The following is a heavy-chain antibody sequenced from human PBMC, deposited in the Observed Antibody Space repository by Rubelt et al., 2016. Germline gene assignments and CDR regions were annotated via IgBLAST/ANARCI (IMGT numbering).Heavy chain of an antibody. Sequence: QLQLQESGPGLVKPSETLSLTCSVSGGSITSSSYYWGWIRQPPGKGLEWIGTIYYSGSTYYNPSLRSRVPISVDTSRNQVSRKTTPLTAAETAVYYWARLKKLVGTPGEIDCWGRGTLVTVSS. CDR1: GGSITSSSYY. CDR3: ARLKKLVGTPGEIDC. J-gene: IGHJ4*02. CDR2: IYYSGST. V-gene: IGHV4-39*01. D-gene: IGHD4-23*01.